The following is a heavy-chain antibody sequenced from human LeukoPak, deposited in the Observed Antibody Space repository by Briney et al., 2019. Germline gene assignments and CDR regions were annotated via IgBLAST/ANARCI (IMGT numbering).Heavy chain of an antibody. CDR2: IYPGDSDT. Sequence: GESLKISCKGSGYSFTTYWIGWVRQMPGRGLEWMRIIYPGDSDTRYSPPFQGQVTISADKSVTTAYLQWSSLKASDTAMYYCALGAVRGLHAFDIWGQGTMVTVSS. V-gene: IGHV5-51*01. J-gene: IGHJ3*02. CDR1: GYSFTTYW. D-gene: IGHD3-10*01. CDR3: ALGAVRGLHAFDI.